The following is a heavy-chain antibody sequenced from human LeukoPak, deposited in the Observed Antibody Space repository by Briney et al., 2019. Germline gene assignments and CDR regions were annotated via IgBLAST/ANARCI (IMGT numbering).Heavy chain of an antibody. CDR1: GGSISGYY. CDR2: IYYSGST. D-gene: IGHD2-2*01. J-gene: IGHJ5*02. Sequence: SETLSLTCAVSGGSISGYYWSWIRQSPDKGLEWIGYIYYSGSTNYNPSLKSRVTISVDTSKNQFSLKLSSVTAADTAVYYCARHEDCSSTSCFSQFDPWGQGTLVTVSS. CDR3: ARHEDCSSTSCFSQFDP. V-gene: IGHV4-59*08.